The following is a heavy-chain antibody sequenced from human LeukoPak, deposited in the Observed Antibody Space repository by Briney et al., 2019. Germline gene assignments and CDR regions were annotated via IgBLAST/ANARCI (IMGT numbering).Heavy chain of an antibody. CDR3: ARAPIHYGSGSYYTNVDIDY. D-gene: IGHD3-10*01. CDR1: GYTFTSYG. CDR2: ISAYNGNT. Sequence: GSVKDSCKAPGYTFTSYGASWGRQAPGQGLEWMGCISAYNGNTNYAQKLQGRVTMTTDTSTSTAYMELRSLRSDDTAVYYCARAPIHYGSGSYYTNVDIDYWGQGTLVTVSS. V-gene: IGHV1-18*01. J-gene: IGHJ4*02.